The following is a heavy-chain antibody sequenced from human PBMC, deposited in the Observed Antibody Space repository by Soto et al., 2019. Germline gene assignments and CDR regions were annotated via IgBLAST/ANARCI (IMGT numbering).Heavy chain of an antibody. Sequence: EVQLLESGGGLVQPGGSLRLSCAASGFTFSSYAMSWVRQAPGKGLEWVSAISGSGGSTYYADSVKGRFTISRDTSKNTLYLQMNSLRAADTAVYYCAKDLIAVYWYFGLWARGTLVTVSS. CDR2: ISGSGGST. D-gene: IGHD6-19*01. CDR1: GFTFSSYA. V-gene: IGHV3-23*01. J-gene: IGHJ2*01. CDR3: AKDLIAVYWYFGL.